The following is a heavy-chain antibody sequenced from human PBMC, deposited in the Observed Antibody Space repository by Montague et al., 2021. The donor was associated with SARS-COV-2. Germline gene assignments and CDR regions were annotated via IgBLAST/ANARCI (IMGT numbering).Heavy chain of an antibody. Sequence: SLRLSCAASGFTFSNYAMSWVRQAPGKGLEWVSVIYSGGSSTYYADSVKGRFTISRDNSKNTLYLQMNSLRAEDTAVYYCAKDPHYDFWSGYYFAYWGQGTLVTVSS. V-gene: IGHV3-23*03. CDR1: GFTFSNYA. J-gene: IGHJ4*02. CDR2: IYSGGSST. CDR3: AKDPHYDFWSGYYFAY. D-gene: IGHD3-3*01.